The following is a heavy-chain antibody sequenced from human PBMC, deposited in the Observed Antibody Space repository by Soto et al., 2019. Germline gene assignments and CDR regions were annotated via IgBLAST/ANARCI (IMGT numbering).Heavy chain of an antibody. CDR1: GFTFSSYS. CDR2: ISSSSSTK. CDR3: ARGAGYYYYYMDV. D-gene: IGHD3-10*01. V-gene: IGHV3-48*01. Sequence: EVQLVESGGGLVQPGGSLRLSCAASGFTFSSYSMNWVRQAPGKGLEWVSYISSSSSTKYYADSVKGRFTISRDNAKNSLYLQMNRLRAEDTAVYYCARGAGYYYYYMDVWGKGTTVTVSS. J-gene: IGHJ6*03.